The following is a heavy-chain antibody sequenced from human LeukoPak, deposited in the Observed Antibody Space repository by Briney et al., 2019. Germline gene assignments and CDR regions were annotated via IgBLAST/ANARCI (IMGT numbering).Heavy chain of an antibody. CDR2: IYTSGST. V-gene: IGHV4-4*07. J-gene: IGHJ4*02. Sequence: SETLSLTCTVSGGSISSYYWSWIRQPAGRGLEWIGRIYTSGSTKYNPSLKGRVTMSVDTSKNQFSLKLSSVTAADTAVYYCARDGNSGYTFDYWGQGTLVTVSS. CDR1: GGSISSYY. CDR3: ARDGNSGYTFDY. D-gene: IGHD5-12*01.